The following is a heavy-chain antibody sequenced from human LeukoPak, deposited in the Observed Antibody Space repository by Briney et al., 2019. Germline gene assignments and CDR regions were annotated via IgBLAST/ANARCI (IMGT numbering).Heavy chain of an antibody. CDR2: IYYSGGT. Sequence: SETLSLTCTVSGGSISSGDYYWSWIRQPPGKGLEWIGYIYYSGGTYYNPSLKSRVTISVDTSKNQFSLKLSSVTAADTAVYYCARGTLAAPRLGAFDIWGQGTMVTVSS. CDR1: GGSISSGDYY. CDR3: ARGTLAAPRLGAFDI. D-gene: IGHD6-13*01. J-gene: IGHJ3*02. V-gene: IGHV4-30-4*08.